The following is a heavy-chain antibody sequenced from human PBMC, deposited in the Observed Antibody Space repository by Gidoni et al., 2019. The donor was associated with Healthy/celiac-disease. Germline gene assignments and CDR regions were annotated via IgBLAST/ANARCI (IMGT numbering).Heavy chain of an antibody. V-gene: IGHV4-34*01. CDR2: INHSGST. Sequence: QVQLQQWGAGLLKPSETLSLTCAVYGGSFSGYYWSWIRQPPGKGLEWIGEINHSGSTNYNPSLKSRVTISVDTSKNQFSLKLSSVTAADTAVYYCARRSGWHGDYWGQGTLVTVSS. CDR1: GGSFSGYY. D-gene: IGHD6-19*01. CDR3: ARRSGWHGDY. J-gene: IGHJ4*02.